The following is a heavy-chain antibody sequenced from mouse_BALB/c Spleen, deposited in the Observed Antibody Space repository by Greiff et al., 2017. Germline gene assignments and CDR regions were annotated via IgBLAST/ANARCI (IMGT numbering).Heavy chain of an antibody. CDR2: IRSKSNNYAT. Sequence: EVMLVESGGGLVQPKGSLKLSCAASGFTFNTYAMNWVRQAPGKGLEWVARIRSKSNNYATYYADSVKDRFTISRDDSQSMLYLQMNNLKTEDTAMYYCVRHGWDGGDFDYWGQGTTLTVSS. CDR3: VRHGWDGGDFDY. V-gene: IGHV10-1*02. D-gene: IGHD2-2*01. J-gene: IGHJ2*01. CDR1: GFTFNTYA.